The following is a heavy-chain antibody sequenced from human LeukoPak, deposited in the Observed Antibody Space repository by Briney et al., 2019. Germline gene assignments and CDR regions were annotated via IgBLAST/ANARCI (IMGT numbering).Heavy chain of an antibody. Sequence: GGSLTLSCAASGFTFSNYGMLWVRQAPGKGLEWVAFIRYDGSNKYYADSVKGRFTISRDNSKNTLYLQMKSLRPEDAAVYYCARSTSSWFYVDFWGQGTLVTVSS. CDR1: GFTFSNYG. V-gene: IGHV3-30*02. CDR3: ARSTSSWFYVDF. J-gene: IGHJ4*02. D-gene: IGHD6-13*01. CDR2: IRYDGSNK.